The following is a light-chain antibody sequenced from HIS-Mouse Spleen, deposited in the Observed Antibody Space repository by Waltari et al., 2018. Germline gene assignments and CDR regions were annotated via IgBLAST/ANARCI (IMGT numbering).Light chain of an antibody. CDR2: EDS. Sequence: SYELTQPPSVSVSPGQTARITCSGDALPKKYAYWYQQKSGQGPVLVIYEDSKRLSGIPEGFSCSSSGTMATLTISGAQVEDEADYYCYSTDSSGNHRVFGGGTKLTVL. V-gene: IGLV3-10*01. J-gene: IGLJ2*01. CDR1: ALPKKY. CDR3: YSTDSSGNHRV.